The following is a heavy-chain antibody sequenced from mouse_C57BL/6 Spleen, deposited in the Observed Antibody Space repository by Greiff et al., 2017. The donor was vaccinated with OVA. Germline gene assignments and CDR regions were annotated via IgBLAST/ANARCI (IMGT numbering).Heavy chain of an antibody. Sequence: VQLQQPGTELVKPGASVKLSCKASGYTFTSYWMHWVKQRPGQGLEWIGNINPSNGGTNYNEKVKSKATLTVDKSSSTAYMQLSSLTSEDSAVYYCARSGGNYVYYFDYWGQGTTLTVSS. D-gene: IGHD2-1*01. CDR3: ARSGGNYVYYFDY. J-gene: IGHJ2*01. CDR1: GYTFTSYW. V-gene: IGHV1-53*01. CDR2: INPSNGGT.